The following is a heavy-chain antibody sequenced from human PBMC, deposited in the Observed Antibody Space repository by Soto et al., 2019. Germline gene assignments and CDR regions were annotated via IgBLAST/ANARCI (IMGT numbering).Heavy chain of an antibody. CDR3: GQDLVVGTSWFAP. CDR2: IYWDDDK. D-gene: IGHD2-15*01. Sequence: QITLKESGPTLVKPTQTLTLTCTFSGFSLSTRGVGVVWIRQPPGKALEWLGIIYWDDDKRYRPSLKSSINMSKDTSKNLGVLTLTNMVPVDTGTYYCGQDLVVGTSWFAPWGRGTLVTVSS. CDR1: GFSLSTRGVG. J-gene: IGHJ5*02. V-gene: IGHV2-5*02.